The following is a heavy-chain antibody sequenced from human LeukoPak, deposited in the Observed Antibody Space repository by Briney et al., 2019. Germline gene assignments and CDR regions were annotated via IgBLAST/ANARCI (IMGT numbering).Heavy chain of an antibody. D-gene: IGHD4-17*01. CDR3: DGIRDGPLRYEDY. CDR2: IYYSGST. Sequence: SETLSLTCTVSGGSISSGDYYRSWISQPPGKGLEWIGYIYYSGSTYYNPSLKSRVTISVDTSKNQFSLKLSSVTAADTAVYDCDGIRDGPLRYEDYWGQGTLVTVSS. J-gene: IGHJ4*02. CDR1: GGSISSGDYY. V-gene: IGHV4-30-4*01.